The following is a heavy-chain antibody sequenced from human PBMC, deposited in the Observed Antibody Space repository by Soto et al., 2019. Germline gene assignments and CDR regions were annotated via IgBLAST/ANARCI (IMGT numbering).Heavy chain of an antibody. CDR3: ARDMGYSTGTYFEY. Sequence: GGSLRLSCAASGFTFSSYGMHWVRQAPGKGLEWVAVISYDGSNKYYADSVKGRSTISRDNSKNTLNLEMSSLRAEDTAVYYCARDMGYSTGTYFEYWGQGLQVTVS. CDR2: ISYDGSNK. V-gene: IGHV3-30*03. D-gene: IGHD2-8*02. J-gene: IGHJ4*02. CDR1: GFTFSSYG.